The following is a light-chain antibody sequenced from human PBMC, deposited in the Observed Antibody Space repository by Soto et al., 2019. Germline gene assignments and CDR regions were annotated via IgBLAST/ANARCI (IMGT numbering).Light chain of an antibody. CDR1: QGISSY. Sequence: DSQLTQSPSFLSASVGDRVTITCRASQGISSYLAWYQQRPGKAPKLLMYGVSTLQSGVPSRFSGNASGTTFTLTINNLQPEDFTTYYCQRLNNFPRTFGQGTKGE. J-gene: IGKJ1*01. V-gene: IGKV1-9*01. CDR2: GVS. CDR3: QRLNNFPRT.